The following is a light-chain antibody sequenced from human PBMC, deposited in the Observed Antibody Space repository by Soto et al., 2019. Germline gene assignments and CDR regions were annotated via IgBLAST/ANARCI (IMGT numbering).Light chain of an antibody. Sequence: QSVLTQPASVSGSPEQSITISCTGTSSDVGAYNLVSWYQQHPGKAPRLIIYEGSKRPSGISHRFSGSKSGNTASLTISGLQAEDEAEYYCSSYTNINTRACVFGTGTKLTVL. V-gene: IGLV2-14*02. CDR1: SSDVGAYNL. CDR2: EGS. J-gene: IGLJ1*01. CDR3: SSYTNINTRACV.